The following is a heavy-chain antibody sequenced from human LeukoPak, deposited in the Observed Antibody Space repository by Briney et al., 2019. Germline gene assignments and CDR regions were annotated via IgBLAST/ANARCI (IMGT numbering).Heavy chain of an antibody. D-gene: IGHD6-6*01. CDR3: AREREY. Sequence: GESLKISCQGSGYSFASYWIAWVRQMPGKGPEWMGVIFPGDSDTRYSPSFQGQVTISADKSISTAYLQWSSLKASDTAMYYCAREREYWGQGTLVTVSS. CDR2: IFPGDSDT. CDR1: GYSFASYW. V-gene: IGHV5-51*01. J-gene: IGHJ4*02.